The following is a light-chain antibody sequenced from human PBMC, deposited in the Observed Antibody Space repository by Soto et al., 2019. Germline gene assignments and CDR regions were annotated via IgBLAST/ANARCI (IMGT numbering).Light chain of an antibody. Sequence: SYELTQPPSASVAPGQTATITCGGNNIGSKSVHWYQQKPGQAPVVVVYHNSDRPSGIPVRISGSNSGNTATLTISRVEAGDEADYYCQVWDSSSDLVEFGGGTKLTVL. V-gene: IGLV3-21*02. CDR2: HNS. CDR1: NIGSKS. CDR3: QVWDSSSDLVE. J-gene: IGLJ2*01.